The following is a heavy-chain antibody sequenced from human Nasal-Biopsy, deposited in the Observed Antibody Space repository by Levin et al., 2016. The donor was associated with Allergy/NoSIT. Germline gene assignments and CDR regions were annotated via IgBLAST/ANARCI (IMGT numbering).Heavy chain of an antibody. CDR2: IKRTTDGGTR. Sequence: GESLKISCAPSGFSPHFKNAWMTWVRQAPGKGLEWVGRIKRTTDGGTRDYAAPVKGRFTISRDDSKSTVYLQMNSLKTEDTAVYYCTVDCAGSSTCYEAFALWGQGTMVTVSS. V-gene: IGHV3-15*01. D-gene: IGHD2-2*01. J-gene: IGHJ3*01. CDR1: GFSPHFKNAW. CDR3: TVDCAGSSTCYEAFAL.